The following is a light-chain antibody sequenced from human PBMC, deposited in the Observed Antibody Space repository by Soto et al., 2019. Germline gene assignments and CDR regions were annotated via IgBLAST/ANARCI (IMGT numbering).Light chain of an antibody. Sequence: QSVLTQPPSVSAAPGQKVTISCSGSSSNIGNNYVSCYQQFPGTAPKLLIYDNNKRPSGIPDRFSGSRSGTSATLGITGLQTGDEADYYCGTWDSSLGTGVFGGGTKLTVL. CDR1: SSNIGNNY. V-gene: IGLV1-51*01. CDR2: DNN. CDR3: GTWDSSLGTGV. J-gene: IGLJ2*01.